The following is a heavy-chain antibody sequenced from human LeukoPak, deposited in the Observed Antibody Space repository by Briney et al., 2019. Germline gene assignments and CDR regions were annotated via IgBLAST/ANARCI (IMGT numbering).Heavy chain of an antibody. Sequence: PSETLSLTCTVSGGSISSYYWSWIRQPPGKGLEWIGYIYYSGSTNYNPSLKSRVTISVDTSKNQLSLKLSSVTAADTAVYYCARVGEQWLDYYFDYWGQGTLVTVSS. CDR1: GGSISSYY. CDR3: ARVGEQWLDYYFDY. CDR2: IYYSGST. D-gene: IGHD6-19*01. J-gene: IGHJ4*02. V-gene: IGHV4-59*01.